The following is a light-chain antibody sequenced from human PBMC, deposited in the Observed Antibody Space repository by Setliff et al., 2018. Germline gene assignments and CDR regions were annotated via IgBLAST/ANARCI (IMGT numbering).Light chain of an antibody. J-gene: IGLJ1*01. V-gene: IGLV2-14*01. CDR2: EVS. Sequence: ALTQPASVSGSPGQSITLSCTGTSSDVGGYDSVSWYQQHPGTAPKLIIYEVSHRPSGVSDRFSGSKSGNTASLTISGLQTEDEADYYCSSYSSDTFGFFGTGTKVTV. CDR1: SSDVGGYDS. CDR3: SSYSSDTFGF.